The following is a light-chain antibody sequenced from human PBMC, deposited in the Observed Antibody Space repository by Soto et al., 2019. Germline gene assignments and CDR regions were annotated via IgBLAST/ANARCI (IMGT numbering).Light chain of an antibody. V-gene: IGKV3-15*01. J-gene: IGKJ2*01. Sequence: EIVMTQSPATLSVSPGERATLSCRASQSVSSNLAGYQQKAAQASRLLIYGASTRATGIPARISGSGSGTEFTLTISSLQSEDFAVYYCQQYNNWPPYTFGQGTKLEIK. CDR2: GAS. CDR3: QQYNNWPPYT. CDR1: QSVSSN.